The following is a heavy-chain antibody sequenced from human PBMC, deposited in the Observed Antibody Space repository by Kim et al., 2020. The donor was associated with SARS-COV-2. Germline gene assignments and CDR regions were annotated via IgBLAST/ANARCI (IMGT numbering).Heavy chain of an antibody. V-gene: IGHV4-34*01. CDR2: INHSGST. D-gene: IGHD3-22*01. J-gene: IGHJ4*01. Sequence: SETLSLTCAVHGGSFSGYYWSWIRQPPGKGLEWIGEINHSGSTNYNPSLKSRVTISVDTSKNQFSLKLSSVTAADTAVYYCARGVTYYYDSSGYPHFDY. CDR3: ARGVTYYYDSSGYPHFDY. CDR1: GGSFSGYY.